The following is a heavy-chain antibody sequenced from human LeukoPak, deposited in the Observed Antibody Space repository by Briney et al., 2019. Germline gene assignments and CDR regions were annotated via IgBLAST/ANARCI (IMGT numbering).Heavy chain of an antibody. CDR3: ATGYSSTWYYFDY. J-gene: IGHJ4*02. CDR2: IYHSGST. D-gene: IGHD6-13*01. V-gene: IGHV4-59*01. CDR1: GDSISSYY. Sequence: AETLSLTCTVSGDSISSYYWSWIRQPPGKGLEWIGYIYHSGSTNYNPSLKSRVTISADTSKDQFSLKLASVTAADTAVYYCATGYSSTWYYFDYWGQGTLVTVSS.